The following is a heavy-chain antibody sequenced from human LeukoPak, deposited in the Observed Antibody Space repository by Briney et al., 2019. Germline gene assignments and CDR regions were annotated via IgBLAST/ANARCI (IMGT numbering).Heavy chain of an antibody. J-gene: IGHJ4*02. CDR3: ARDRRTGTPLYYFDY. V-gene: IGHV3-30-3*01. Sequence: PGTSLRLSCEASGFAFGSYAMHWVRQAPGRGLEWVAVISHDGDNTNSGESVRGRFTLSRDNLKNTLYLQMNSLRGEDTALYYCARDRRTGTPLYYFDYWGQGTLVTVSS. CDR2: ISHDGDNT. CDR1: GFAFGSYA. D-gene: IGHD7-27*01.